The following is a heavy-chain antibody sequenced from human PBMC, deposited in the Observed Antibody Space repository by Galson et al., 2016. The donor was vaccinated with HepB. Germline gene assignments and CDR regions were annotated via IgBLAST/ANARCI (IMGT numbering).Heavy chain of an antibody. Sequence: SLRLSCAASGFNFSKSGMHWVRQAPGKGLEWVAVISDHGINKYYADSVKGRFTISRDNSKNMLYLEMNSLRADETAVYYCANEYADYFDSWGQGTLVTVSS. V-gene: IGHV3-30*18. J-gene: IGHJ4*02. CDR3: ANEYADYFDS. CDR2: ISDHGINK. CDR1: GFNFSKSG.